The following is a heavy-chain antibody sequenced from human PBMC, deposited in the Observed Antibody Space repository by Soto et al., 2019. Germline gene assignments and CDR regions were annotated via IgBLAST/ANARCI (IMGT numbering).Heavy chain of an antibody. J-gene: IGHJ4*02. CDR2: ISYDGINQ. D-gene: IGHD2-15*01. Sequence: GGSLRLSCAASGFTFTHHGMHWVRQAPGKGLEWVTFISYDGINQYYADSVKGRFTISRDVSKNTLYLQMNNLRPEDTAVYYCAKLGLMLAYRKSFFDSWGQGTLVTVSS. CDR3: AKLGLMLAYRKSFFDS. V-gene: IGHV3-30*18. CDR1: GFTFTHHG.